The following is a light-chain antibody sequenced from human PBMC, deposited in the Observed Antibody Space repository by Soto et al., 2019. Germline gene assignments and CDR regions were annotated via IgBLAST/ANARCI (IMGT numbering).Light chain of an antibody. CDR2: GAS. CDR1: QSVSSN. J-gene: IGKJ1*01. V-gene: IGKV3-15*01. CDR3: QQYKNCRLT. Sequence: EIVMTQSPATLSVSPGARATLSCRASQSVSSNLAWYQQKPGQAPRLLIDGASTRATSIPANFSGSRSGKEFTLTISSLQAEDFDVYYCQQYKNCRLTFGQGTKVQIK.